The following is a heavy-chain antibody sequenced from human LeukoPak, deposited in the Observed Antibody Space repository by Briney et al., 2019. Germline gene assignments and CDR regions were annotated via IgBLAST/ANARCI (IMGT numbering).Heavy chain of an antibody. CDR1: GGSISSYY. J-gene: IGHJ4*02. D-gene: IGHD1-26*01. V-gene: IGHV4-59*01. CDR3: ASGSYSFYYFDY. Sequence: SETLSLTCTVSGGSISSYYWSWIRQPPGKGLEWIGYIYYSGSTNYNPSLKSRVTISVKTSKNQFSLKLSSVTAADTAVYYCASGSYSFYYFDYWGQGTLVTVSS. CDR2: IYYSGST.